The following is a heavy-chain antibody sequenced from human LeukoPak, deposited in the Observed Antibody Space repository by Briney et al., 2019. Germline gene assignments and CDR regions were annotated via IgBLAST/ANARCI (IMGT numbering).Heavy chain of an antibody. J-gene: IGHJ4*02. D-gene: IGHD6-19*01. CDR1: GFTFNSYG. CDR2: ISYDGSNE. Sequence: PGGSLRLSCAASGFTFNSYGMHWVRQAPGKGLEWVAVISYDGSNEYYTDSVKGRFTFSRDHSKNRLYLHMNSLRAGDTAVYYCAKQRSVGSGWCMDYWGQGTLVTVSS. CDR3: AKQRSVGSGWCMDY. V-gene: IGHV3-30*18.